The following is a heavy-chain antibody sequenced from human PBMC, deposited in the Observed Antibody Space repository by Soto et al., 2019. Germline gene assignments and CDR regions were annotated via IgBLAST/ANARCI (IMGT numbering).Heavy chain of an antibody. CDR1: GFTFSSYA. Sequence: GGSLRLSCAASGFTFSSYAMSWVRQAPGKGLEWVSAISGSGGSTYYADSVKGRFTISRDNSKNTLYLQMNSLRAEDTAVYYCAKGHSYGHYYYMDVWGKGTTVTVSS. CDR2: ISGSGGST. CDR3: AKGHSYGHYYYMDV. D-gene: IGHD5-18*01. V-gene: IGHV3-23*01. J-gene: IGHJ6*03.